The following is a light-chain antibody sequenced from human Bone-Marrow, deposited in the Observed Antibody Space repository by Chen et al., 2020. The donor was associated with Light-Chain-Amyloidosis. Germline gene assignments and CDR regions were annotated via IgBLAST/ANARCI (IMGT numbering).Light chain of an antibody. J-gene: IGLJ2*01. V-gene: IGLV3-25*03. Sequence: SYELTHPPTVSVSPRTTARNTGSGDVLPTKYAYWYQQKPGQAPVLVIHRDTERPSGISERFSGSSSGTTATLTISGVQAEDEADYHCQSADSSGTYEVIFGGGTKLTVL. CDR1: VLPTKY. CDR3: QSADSSGTYEVI. CDR2: RDT.